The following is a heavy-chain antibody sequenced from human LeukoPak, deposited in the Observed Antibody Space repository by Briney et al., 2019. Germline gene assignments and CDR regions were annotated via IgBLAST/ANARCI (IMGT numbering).Heavy chain of an antibody. CDR1: DLTVSNSW. Sequence: GGSLRLSCAASDLTVSNSWMHWVRQAPGKGLVWVSRIVGDGTSTSYADSVKGRFTISRDNAKNTVYLQMNSLRAEDTAVYYCARDRLCGLDVWVQGTTVTVSS. J-gene: IGHJ6*02. CDR3: ARDRLCGLDV. CDR2: IVGDGTST. V-gene: IGHV3-74*01. D-gene: IGHD2/OR15-2a*01.